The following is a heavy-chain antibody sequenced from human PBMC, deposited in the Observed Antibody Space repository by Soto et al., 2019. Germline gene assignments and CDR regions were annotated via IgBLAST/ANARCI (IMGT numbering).Heavy chain of an antibody. CDR1: GFTFSSYA. D-gene: IGHD2-2*01. Sequence: GGSLRLSCAASGFTFSSYAMSWVRQAPGKGLEWVSTISGSGGTTYYADSVKGRFTISRDNSKNTLYLQMNSLRAEDTAVYYCAKGASVVPAAPFDYWGQGTLVTVSS. J-gene: IGHJ4*02. V-gene: IGHV3-23*01. CDR2: ISGSGGTT. CDR3: AKGASVVPAAPFDY.